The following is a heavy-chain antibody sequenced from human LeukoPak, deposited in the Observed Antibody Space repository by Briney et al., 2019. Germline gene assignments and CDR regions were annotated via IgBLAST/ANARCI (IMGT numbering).Heavy chain of an antibody. J-gene: IGHJ4*02. CDR3: AKASVLYYFDY. CDR1: GFTFDDYT. Sequence: GGSLRLSCAASGFTFDDYTMHWVRQAPGKGLEWVSLISWDGGSTYYADSVKGRFTISRDNSKNSLYLQMNSLRTEDTAVYYCAKASVLYYFDYWGQGTLVTVSS. CDR2: ISWDGGST. V-gene: IGHV3-43*01.